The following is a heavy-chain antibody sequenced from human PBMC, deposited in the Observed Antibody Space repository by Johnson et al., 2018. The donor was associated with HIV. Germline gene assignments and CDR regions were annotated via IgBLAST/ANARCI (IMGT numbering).Heavy chain of an antibody. CDR1: GFTFDDYA. V-gene: IGHV3-9*01. J-gene: IGHJ3*02. CDR2: LSWNSGRI. Sequence: LVESGGGLVQPGRSLRLSCAASGFTFDDYAMHWVRQAPGKGLDWVSGLSWNSGRIGYADSVKGRFTISRDNAKNSLYLQMNSLRAEDTAVYYCARTGRRVVVRGGAFDIWGQGTMVTVSS. CDR3: ARTGRRVVVRGGAFDI. D-gene: IGHD3-22*01.